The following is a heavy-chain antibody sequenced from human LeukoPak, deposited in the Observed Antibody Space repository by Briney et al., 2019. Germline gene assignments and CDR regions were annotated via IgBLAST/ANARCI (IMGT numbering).Heavy chain of an antibody. Sequence: PGASLRLSCAASGFTFSSYGMHWVRQAPGKGLEWVAFIRYDGSNKYYADSVKGRFTISRDNSKNTLYLQMNSLRAEDTAVYYCAKDSNYGGYYYYYGMDVWGQGTTVTVSS. CDR1: GFTFSSYG. V-gene: IGHV3-30*02. CDR2: IRYDGSNK. J-gene: IGHJ6*02. D-gene: IGHD4-11*01. CDR3: AKDSNYGGYYYYYGMDV.